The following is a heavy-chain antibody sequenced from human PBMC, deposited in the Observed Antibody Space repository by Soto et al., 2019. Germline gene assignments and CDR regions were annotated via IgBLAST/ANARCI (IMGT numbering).Heavy chain of an antibody. Sequence: PSETLSLTCAVYGGSFSCYYWSWIRQPPGKGLEWIGEINHSGSTNYNPSLKSRVTISVDTSKNQFSLKLSSVTAADTAVYYCAGIKGAGSSSPTAFDYWGQGTLVTVSS. CDR2: INHSGST. J-gene: IGHJ4*02. D-gene: IGHD6-6*01. CDR3: AGIKGAGSSSPTAFDY. V-gene: IGHV4-34*01. CDR1: GGSFSCYY.